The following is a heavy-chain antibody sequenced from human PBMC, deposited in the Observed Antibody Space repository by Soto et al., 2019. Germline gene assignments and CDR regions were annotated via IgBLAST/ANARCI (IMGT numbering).Heavy chain of an antibody. J-gene: IGHJ6*02. CDR1: GGSISSGGYY. CDR2: IYYSGST. CDR3: ARTRLGYCSGGSCALYGMDV. V-gene: IGHV4-31*03. D-gene: IGHD2-15*01. Sequence: SETLSLTCTVSGGSISSGGYYWSWIRQHPGKGLEWIGYIYYSGSTYYNPYLKSRVTISVDTSKNQFSLKLSSVTAADTAVYYCARTRLGYCSGGSCALYGMDVWGQGTTVTVSS.